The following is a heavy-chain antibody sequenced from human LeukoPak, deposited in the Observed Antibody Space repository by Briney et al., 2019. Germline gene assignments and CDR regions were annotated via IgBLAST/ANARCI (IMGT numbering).Heavy chain of an antibody. D-gene: IGHD3-9*01. CDR3: AGGVQHLGLTI. V-gene: IGHV4-38-2*02. J-gene: IGHJ3*02. CDR1: GYSISNGYY. Sequence: SETLSLTCTVSGYSISNGYYWGWIRQPPGKGLEWVGSIYHRGSTYYNPSLRSRVTISLDRSKKKFSLKLTSVTAADTAVYYCAGGVQHLGLTIWGQGTMVPVSP. CDR2: IYHRGST.